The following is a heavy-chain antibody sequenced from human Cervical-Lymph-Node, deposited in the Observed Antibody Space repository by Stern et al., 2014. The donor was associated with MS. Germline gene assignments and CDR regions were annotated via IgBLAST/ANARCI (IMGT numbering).Heavy chain of an antibody. CDR3: ARGNWNYTAIDLGYGMDV. CDR2: IWYDGSNK. D-gene: IGHD1-7*01. CDR1: GFTFSSYG. J-gene: IGHJ6*02. V-gene: IGHV3-33*01. Sequence: VQLLESGGGVVQPGRALRLSCAASGFTFSSYGMHWVRQAPGKGLEGVAVIWYDGSNKYYADSVKGRFTISRDNSKNTLYLQMNSLRAEDTAVYYCARGNWNYTAIDLGYGMDVWGQGTTVTVSS.